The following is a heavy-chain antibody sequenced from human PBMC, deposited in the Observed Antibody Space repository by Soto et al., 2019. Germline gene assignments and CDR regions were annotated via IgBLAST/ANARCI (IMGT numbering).Heavy chain of an antibody. V-gene: IGHV4-31*11. Sequence: SGTLSLTCAVYGGSFSGYYWSWIRQHPGKGLEWIGYIYYSGSTYYNPSLKSRVTISVDTSKNQFSLKLSSVTAADTAVYYCARDPRYDFWSGPYGMDVWGQGTTVTVSS. CDR3: ARDPRYDFWSGPYGMDV. CDR1: GGSFSGYY. J-gene: IGHJ6*02. CDR2: IYYSGST. D-gene: IGHD3-3*01.